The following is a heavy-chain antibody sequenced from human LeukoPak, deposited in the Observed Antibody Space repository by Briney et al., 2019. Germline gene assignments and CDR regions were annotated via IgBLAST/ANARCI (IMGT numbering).Heavy chain of an antibody. CDR1: GFTFSAHS. D-gene: IGHD3-16*01. J-gene: IGHJ6*03. Sequence: GGSVRLSCAASGFTFSAHSMNWVRQAPGKGLEWVSYISSSASTIYYADSVKGRSTISRDSAKSSLYLQMNSLRAEDTAMYYCARASSSVGGYYFYYYMDVWGKGTTVTVSS. V-gene: IGHV3-48*01. CDR3: ARASSSVGGYYFYYYMDV. CDR2: ISSSASTI.